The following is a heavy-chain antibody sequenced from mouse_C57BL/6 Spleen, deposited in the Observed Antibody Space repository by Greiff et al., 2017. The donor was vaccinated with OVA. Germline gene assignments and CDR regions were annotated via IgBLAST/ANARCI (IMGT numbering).Heavy chain of an antibody. CDR2: IYPGSGNT. V-gene: IGHV1-76*01. J-gene: IGHJ2*01. CDR1: GYTFTDYY. Sequence: VQLVESGAELVRPGASVKLSCKASGYTFTDYYINWVKQRPGQGLEWISRIYPGSGNTYYNEKFKGKATLTAEKSSSTAYMQLSSLTSEDSAVYFCAREIYYGNYGYYFDYWGQGTTLTVSS. D-gene: IGHD2-1*01. CDR3: AREIYYGNYGYYFDY.